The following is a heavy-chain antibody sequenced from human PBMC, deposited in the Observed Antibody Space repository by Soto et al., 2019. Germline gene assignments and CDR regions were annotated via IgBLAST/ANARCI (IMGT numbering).Heavy chain of an antibody. CDR1: GFTFSSYG. Sequence: QVQLVESGGGVVQPGRSLRLSCAASGFTFSSYGMHWVRQAPGKGLEGVAIISNDGSNKYYVDSVKGRFTISRDNSKNSLYSKMNSVRAEDKAVYYCATDFHGGVVVADADYWGQGTLVTVSS. D-gene: IGHD2-15*01. CDR3: ATDFHGGVVVADADY. J-gene: IGHJ4*02. CDR2: ISNDGSNK. V-gene: IGHV3-30*03.